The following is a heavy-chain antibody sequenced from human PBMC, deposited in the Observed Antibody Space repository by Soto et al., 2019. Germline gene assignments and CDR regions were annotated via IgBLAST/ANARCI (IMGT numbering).Heavy chain of an antibody. J-gene: IGHJ5*02. CDR3: ARDIPYCSSTSCYGNWIDP. CDR1: GYTFTIYG. Sequence: GASVKVSCKASGYTFTIYGIIWVRQAPGQGLEWMGWISAYNGNTNYAQKLQGRVTMTTDTSTSTAYMELRSLRSDDTAVYYCARDIPYCSSTSCYGNWIDPWGQGTLVTVSS. V-gene: IGHV1-18*01. CDR2: ISAYNGNT. D-gene: IGHD2-2*01.